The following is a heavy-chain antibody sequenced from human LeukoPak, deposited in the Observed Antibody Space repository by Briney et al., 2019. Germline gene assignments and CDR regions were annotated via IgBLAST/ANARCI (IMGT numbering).Heavy chain of an antibody. CDR3: AKGETGYCSGGSCCTEY. Sequence: GGSLRLSCAASGFTFSSYGMHWVRQAPGKGLEWVAVISYDGSNKYYADSVKGRFTISRDNSKNTPYLQMNSLRAEDTAVYYCAKGETGYCSGGSCCTEYWGQGTLVTVSS. CDR1: GFTFSSYG. CDR2: ISYDGSNK. D-gene: IGHD2-15*01. J-gene: IGHJ4*02. V-gene: IGHV3-30*18.